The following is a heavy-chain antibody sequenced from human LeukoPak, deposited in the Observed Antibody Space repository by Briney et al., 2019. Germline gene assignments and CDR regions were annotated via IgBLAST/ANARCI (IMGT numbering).Heavy chain of an antibody. CDR1: AFTFSNAW. D-gene: IGHD1-26*01. Sequence: GPSLRLSCAASAFTFSNAWMSWVRQAPGKGLECVGRINPKTDAGTTDYAAPVKRRFTISTDDAKTTLYLQMSGLKTEDTAVYYCTADFGSFAHLGTWGEGALVTVSS. V-gene: IGHV3-15*01. CDR2: INPKTDAGTT. J-gene: IGHJ5*02. CDR3: TADFGSFAHLGT.